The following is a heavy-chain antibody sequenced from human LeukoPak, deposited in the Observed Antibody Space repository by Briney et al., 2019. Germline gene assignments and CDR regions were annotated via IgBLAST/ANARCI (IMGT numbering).Heavy chain of an antibody. J-gene: IGHJ6*03. CDR3: AREGLRSIAARRGTRDYMDV. V-gene: IGHV1-18*04. Sequence: GASVKVSCKASGYTFTGNYMHWVRQAPGPGLEWMGWISGYNNKTFYAQNFQVRVTVTTDTSTSTVYMELRSLRPDDTDVYYCAREGLRSIAARRGTRDYMDVWGKGTTVIVSS. CDR2: ISGYNNKT. CDR1: GYTFTGNY. D-gene: IGHD6-6*01.